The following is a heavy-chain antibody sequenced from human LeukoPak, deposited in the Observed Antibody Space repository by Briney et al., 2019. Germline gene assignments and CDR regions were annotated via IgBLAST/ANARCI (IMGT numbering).Heavy chain of an antibody. CDR2: IWYDGSNK. CDR3: TRDRLYQYDSRSPLTYDGFDI. CDR1: GYTFRSYA. V-gene: IGHV3-33*01. J-gene: IGHJ3*02. Sequence: GGSLRLSCAASGYTFRSYAMSWVRQAPGKGLEWVAVIWYDGSNKYYEDSVKGRFTISRDNSKNTLYLQMNSLRAEDTPGYHWTRDRLYQYDSRSPLTYDGFDIWGQGTMVTVSS. D-gene: IGHD3-22*01.